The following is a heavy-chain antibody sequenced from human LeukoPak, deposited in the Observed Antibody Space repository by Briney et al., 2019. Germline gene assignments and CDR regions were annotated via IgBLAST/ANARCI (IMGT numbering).Heavy chain of an antibody. CDR1: GGSISTYY. D-gene: IGHD6-19*01. J-gene: IGHJ3*02. Sequence: SETLSLTCTVSGGSISTYYWSWIRQPSGKGLEWIGYIHYSGSTNYSPSLKSRVTISVDTSKNQFSLKLSSVTAADTAVYYCARYRSGWLDDAFDIWGQGTMVTVPS. CDR2: IHYSGST. CDR3: ARYRSGWLDDAFDI. V-gene: IGHV4-59*01.